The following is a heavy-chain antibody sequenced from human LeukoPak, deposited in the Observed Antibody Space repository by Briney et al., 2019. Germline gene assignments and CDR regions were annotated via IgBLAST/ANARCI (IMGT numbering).Heavy chain of an antibody. CDR1: GGSISSSTYY. V-gene: IGHV4-39*01. D-gene: IGHD3-22*01. CDR3: ARHGGVATMIARAFDI. J-gene: IGHJ3*02. CDR2: ISYSGST. Sequence: PSETLPLTCTVSGGSISSSTYYWDWIRQPPGKGLEWIGSISYSGSTYYNPSLKSRVTISVDTSKNQFSLKLNSVTAADTAVYYCARHGGVATMIARAFDIWGQGTMVTVSS.